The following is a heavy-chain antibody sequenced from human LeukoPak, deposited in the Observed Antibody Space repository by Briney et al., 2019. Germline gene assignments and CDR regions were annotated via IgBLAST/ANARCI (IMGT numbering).Heavy chain of an antibody. V-gene: IGHV3-21*01. CDR2: ISSSSYI. CDR1: GFTFSSYS. J-gene: IGHJ4*02. CDR3: ARFCGDDFRLRFLEWLFAPIDY. Sequence: WGSLRLSCAASGFTFSSYSMNWVRQAPGKGLEWVSSISSSSYIYYADSVKGRFTISRDNAKNSLYLQMNSLRAEDTAVYYCARFCGDDFRLRFLEWLFAPIDYWGQGTLVTVSS. D-gene: IGHD3-3*01.